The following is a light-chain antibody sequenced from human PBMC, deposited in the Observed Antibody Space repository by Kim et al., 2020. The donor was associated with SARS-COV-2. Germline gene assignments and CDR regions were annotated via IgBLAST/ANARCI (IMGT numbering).Light chain of an antibody. V-gene: IGKV1-27*01. J-gene: IGKJ1*01. Sequence: DIQMTQSPSSLSASVGDRVTITCRASQDINSYLAWYQQKPGKVPKLLIQAASTLQSGVSSRFSGSGSGTDFTHTISSLQPEDVATYYCQKYNSPPRTFGQGTKVDIK. CDR1: QDINSY. CDR2: AAS. CDR3: QKYNSPPRT.